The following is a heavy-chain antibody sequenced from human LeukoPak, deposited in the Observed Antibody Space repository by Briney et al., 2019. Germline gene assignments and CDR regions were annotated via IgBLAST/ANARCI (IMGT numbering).Heavy chain of an antibody. CDR3: ARATEPTMVRGVIAWFDP. CDR2: IYYSGST. J-gene: IGHJ5*02. D-gene: IGHD3-10*01. V-gene: IGHV4-31*03. CDR1: GGSISSGGYY. Sequence: SETLSLTCTVSGGSISSGGYYWSWIRQHPGTGLEWIGYIYYSGSTYYNPSLKSRVTISVDTSKNQFSLKLSSVTAADTAVYYCARATEPTMVRGVIAWFDPWGQGTLVTVSS.